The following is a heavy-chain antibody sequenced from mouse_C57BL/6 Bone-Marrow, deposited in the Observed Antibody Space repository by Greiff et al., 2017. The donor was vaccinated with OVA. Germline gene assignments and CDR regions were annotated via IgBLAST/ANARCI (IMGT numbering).Heavy chain of an antibody. CDR2: IYPRSGNT. V-gene: IGHV1-81*01. CDR3: ARGRGMFDY. J-gene: IGHJ2*01. Sequence: QVQLQPSGAELARPGASVKLSCKASGYTFTSYGISWVKQRTGQGLEWIGEIYPRSGNTYYNEKFKGKATLTADKSSSTAYMELRSLTSEDSAVYFCARGRGMFDYWGQGTTLTVSS. CDR1: GYTFTSYG.